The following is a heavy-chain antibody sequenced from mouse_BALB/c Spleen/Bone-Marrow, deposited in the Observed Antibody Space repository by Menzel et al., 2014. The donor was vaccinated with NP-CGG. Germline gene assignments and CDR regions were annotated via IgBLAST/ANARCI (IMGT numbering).Heavy chain of an antibody. D-gene: IGHD1-1*01. Sequence: EVKVVESGGGLVQPGGSRKLSCAASGFTFSSFGMRWVRQAPEKGLEWVAYISSGSSTIYYADTVMGRFTISRDNPKNTLFLQMTSLRSEDTAMYYCARSGSSSGYFDYWGQGTTLTVSS. CDR3: ARSGSSSGYFDY. J-gene: IGHJ2*01. CDR2: ISSGSSTI. CDR1: GFTFSSFG. V-gene: IGHV5-17*02.